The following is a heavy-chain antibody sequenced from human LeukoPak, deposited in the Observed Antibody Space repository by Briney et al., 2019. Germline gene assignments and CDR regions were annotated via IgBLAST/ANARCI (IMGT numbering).Heavy chain of an antibody. CDR1: GFTFTTYA. CDR2: ISESGDTR. J-gene: IGHJ4*02. CDR3: AKWSNWGRDY. V-gene: IGHV3-23*01. Sequence: PGGSLRLSCAASGFTFTTYAMSWVSQAPGKGLEWVSAISESGDTRYHVDSVKGRFTISRDNSKNALYLQMNSLRVEDTAVYYCAKWSNWGRDYWGQGTLVTVSS. D-gene: IGHD7-27*01.